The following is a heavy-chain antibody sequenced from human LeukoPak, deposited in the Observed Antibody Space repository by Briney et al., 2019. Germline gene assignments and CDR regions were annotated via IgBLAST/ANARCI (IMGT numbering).Heavy chain of an antibody. J-gene: IGHJ6*04. CDR1: GFTFNSYE. D-gene: IGHD4-17*01. Sequence: PGGSPRLSCAASGFTFNSYEMNWVRQAPGKGLEWVSYISSSGSTIYYADSVKGRFTISRDNAKNSLYLQMNSLRAEDTAVYYCAREGATVTTYGMDVWGKGTTVTVSS. CDR2: ISSSGSTI. V-gene: IGHV3-48*03. CDR3: AREGATVTTYGMDV.